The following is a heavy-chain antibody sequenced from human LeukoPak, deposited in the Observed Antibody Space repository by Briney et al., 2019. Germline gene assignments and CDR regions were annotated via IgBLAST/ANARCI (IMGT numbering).Heavy chain of an antibody. D-gene: IGHD2-21*01. CDR1: GFTFSSYS. CDR3: ARDSVDAKHPYGMDV. J-gene: IGHJ6*02. V-gene: IGHV3-21*01. Sequence: PGGSLRLSCAASGFTFSSYSMNWVRQAPGKGLEWVSSISSSSSYIYYADSVKGRFTISRGNAKNSLYLQMNSLRAEDTAVYYCARDSVDAKHPYGMDVWGQGTTVTVSS. CDR2: ISSSSSYI.